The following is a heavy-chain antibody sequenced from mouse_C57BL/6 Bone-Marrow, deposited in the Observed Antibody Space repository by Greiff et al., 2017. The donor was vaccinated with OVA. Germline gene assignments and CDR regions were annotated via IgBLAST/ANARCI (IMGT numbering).Heavy chain of an antibody. CDR2: ISDGGSYT. CDR1: GFTFSSYA. J-gene: IGHJ4*01. D-gene: IGHD4-1*01. V-gene: IGHV5-4*01. CDR3: ARDSNWASYYAMDY. Sequence: VQLKESGGGLVKPGGSLKLSCAASGFTFSSYAMSWVRQTPEKRLEWVATISDGGSYTYYPDNVKGRFTISRDNAKNNLYLQMSHLKSEDTAMYYCARDSNWASYYAMDYWGQGTSVTVSS.